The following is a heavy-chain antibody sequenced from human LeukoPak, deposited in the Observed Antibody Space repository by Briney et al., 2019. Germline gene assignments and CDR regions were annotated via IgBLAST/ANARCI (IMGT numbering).Heavy chain of an antibody. Sequence: PSETLSLTCTVSGGSISSGDYYWSWLRQPPGKGLEWIGYIYYSGSTYYNPSLKSRVTISVDTSKNQFSLKLSSVTAADTAVYYCAREDYGGNSGFGYWGQGTLVTVSS. CDR1: GGSISSGDYY. V-gene: IGHV4-30-4*08. CDR2: IYYSGST. J-gene: IGHJ4*02. D-gene: IGHD4-23*01. CDR3: AREDYGGNSGFGY.